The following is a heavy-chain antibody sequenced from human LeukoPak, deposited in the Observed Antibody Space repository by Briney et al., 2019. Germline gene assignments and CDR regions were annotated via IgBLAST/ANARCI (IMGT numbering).Heavy chain of an antibody. CDR1: GFTFDDYA. Sequence: GGSLRLSCAASGFTFDDYAMHWVRQAPGKGLEWVSLISGDGGSTYYADSVRGRFTISRDNSKNSLYLQMNSLRTENTALYYCAKDSNGAFDIWGQGTMVTVSS. CDR2: ISGDGGST. D-gene: IGHD1-1*01. CDR3: AKDSNGAFDI. V-gene: IGHV3-43*02. J-gene: IGHJ3*02.